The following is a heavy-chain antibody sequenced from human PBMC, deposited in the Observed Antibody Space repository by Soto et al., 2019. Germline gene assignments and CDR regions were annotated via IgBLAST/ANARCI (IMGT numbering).Heavy chain of an antibody. D-gene: IGHD3-16*01. CDR1: GYTFTSYA. V-gene: IGHV1-3*01. CDR3: ASYVRSLTWDAFDI. Sequence: GASVKVSCKASGYTFTSYAMHWVRQAPGQRLEWMGWINAGNGNTKYSQKFQGRVTITRDTSASAAYMELSSLRSEDTAVYYCASYVRSLTWDAFDIWGQGTMVTVSS. J-gene: IGHJ3*02. CDR2: INAGNGNT.